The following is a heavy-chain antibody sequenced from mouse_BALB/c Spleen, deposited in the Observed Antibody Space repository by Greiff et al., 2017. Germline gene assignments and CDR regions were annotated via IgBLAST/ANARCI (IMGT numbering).Heavy chain of an antibody. V-gene: IGHV3-1*02. CDR2: IHYSGST. Sequence: EVKLMESGPDLVKPSQSLSLTCTVTGYSITSGYSWPWIRQFPGNKLEWMGYIHYSGSTNYNPSLKSRISITRDTSKNQFFLQLNSVTTEDTATYYCARSLDYDDGFAYWGQGTLVTVSA. D-gene: IGHD2-4*01. CDR1: GYSITSGYS. CDR3: ARSLDYDDGFAY. J-gene: IGHJ3*01.